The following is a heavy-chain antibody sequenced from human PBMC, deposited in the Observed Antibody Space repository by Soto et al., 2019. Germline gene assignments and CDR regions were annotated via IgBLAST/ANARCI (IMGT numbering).Heavy chain of an antibody. CDR2: IYYSGST. D-gene: IGHD4-17*01. CDR1: GGSISSSSYY. Sequence: SETLSLTCTVSGGSISSSSYYWGWIRQPPGKGLEWIGSIYYSGSTYYNPSLKSRVTISVDTSKNQYSLKLSSVTAADTALYYCARQDYGALIYYYYMDVWGKGTTVTVSS. CDR3: ARQDYGALIYYYYMDV. J-gene: IGHJ6*03. V-gene: IGHV4-39*01.